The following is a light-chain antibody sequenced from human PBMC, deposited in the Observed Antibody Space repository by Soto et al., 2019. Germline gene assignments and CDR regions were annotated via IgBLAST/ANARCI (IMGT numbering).Light chain of an antibody. CDR1: SSDVGGYNY. CDR2: DVS. J-gene: IGLJ1*01. V-gene: IGLV2-11*01. Sequence: QSALTQPRSVSGSHGQSVTISCTGTSSDVGGYNYVSWYQQHPGKAPKVMIYDVSKRPSGVPDRFSGSKSGNTASLTISGLQAEDEADYYCCSHAGSYTYVFGTGTKLTVL. CDR3: CSHAGSYTYV.